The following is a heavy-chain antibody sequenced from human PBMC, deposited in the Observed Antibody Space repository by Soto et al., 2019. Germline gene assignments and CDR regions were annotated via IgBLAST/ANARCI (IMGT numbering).Heavy chain of an antibody. CDR3: ASSRYGSASYFDY. CDR2: ITSRGETI. CDR1: RFFSSYS. V-gene: IGHV3-48*01. D-gene: IGHD3-10*01. J-gene: IGHJ4*02. Sequence: GGSLRLSCTTSRFFSSYSMNWVRQVPGKGLEWLSYITSRGETIYYADSVRGRFTISRDNAQNSLSLQMDTLTVEDTGVYYCASSRYGSASYFDYWGPGTLVTVSS.